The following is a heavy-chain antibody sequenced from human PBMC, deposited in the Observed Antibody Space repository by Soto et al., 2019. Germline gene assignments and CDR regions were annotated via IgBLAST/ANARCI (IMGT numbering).Heavy chain of an antibody. CDR3: ASSYDSRRGYLYYFDY. J-gene: IGHJ4*02. V-gene: IGHV4-31*03. D-gene: IGHD3-22*01. CDR2: IYYSGST. CDR1: GGSISSGGYN. Sequence: PSETLSLTCTVSGGSISSGGYNWSWIRQHPGKGLEWIGYIYYSGSTYYNPSLKSRVTISVDTSKNQFSLKLSSVTAADTAVYYCASSYDSRRGYLYYFDYWGQGTLVTVSS.